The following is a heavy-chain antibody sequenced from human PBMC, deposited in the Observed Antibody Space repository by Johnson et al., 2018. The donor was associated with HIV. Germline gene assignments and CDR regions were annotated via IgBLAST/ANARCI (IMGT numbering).Heavy chain of an antibody. Sequence: QVQLVESGGGVVQPGGSLRLSCAASGFTFSSYAMHLVRQAPGKGLEWVAVISYDGSNKYYADSVKGRFTISRDNSKNTLYLQMNSLRAEDTAVYYCARDWRGDSSGYYYFFSFDIWGQGTMVTVS. CDR3: ARDWRGDSSGYYYFFSFDI. J-gene: IGHJ3*02. CDR1: GFTFSSYA. D-gene: IGHD3-22*01. V-gene: IGHV3-30*04. CDR2: ISYDGSNK.